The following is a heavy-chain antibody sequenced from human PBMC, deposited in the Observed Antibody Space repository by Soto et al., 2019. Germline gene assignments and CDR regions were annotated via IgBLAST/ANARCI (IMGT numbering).Heavy chain of an antibody. D-gene: IGHD4-17*01. Sequence: QLQLQESGPGLVKPSETLSLTCTVSGGSISSSSYYWGWIRQPPGKGLEWIGSIYYSGSTYYNPSLKSRVTISVDTSKNQFSLKLSSVPAADTAVYYCARHEFYGDHEYGYYFDYWGQGTLVTVSS. V-gene: IGHV4-39*01. CDR2: IYYSGST. CDR3: ARHEFYGDHEYGYYFDY. J-gene: IGHJ4*02. CDR1: GGSISSSSYY.